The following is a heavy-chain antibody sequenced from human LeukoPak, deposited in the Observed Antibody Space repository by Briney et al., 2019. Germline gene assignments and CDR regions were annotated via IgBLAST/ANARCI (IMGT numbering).Heavy chain of an antibody. CDR1: GFTFSSYG. CDR3: AKDSSTMVRGVIYNWFDP. Sequence: GGSLRLSCAASGFTFSSYGMHWVRQAPGKGLEWVAFIRYDGSNKYYADSVKGRFTISRDNSKNTLYLQMNSLRAEDTAVYYCAKDSSTMVRGVIYNWFDPWGQGTLVTVSS. CDR2: IRYDGSNK. D-gene: IGHD3-10*01. V-gene: IGHV3-30*02. J-gene: IGHJ5*02.